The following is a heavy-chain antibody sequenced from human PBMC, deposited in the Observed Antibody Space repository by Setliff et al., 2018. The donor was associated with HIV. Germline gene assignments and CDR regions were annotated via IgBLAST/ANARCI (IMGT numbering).Heavy chain of an antibody. V-gene: IGHV4-34*01. D-gene: IGHD3-3*01. Sequence: LSLTCAVYGGSFTSYYWTWIRQAPGKDLEWIGEINHNGGTNYNPSLKSRVTISVDGSKNQFFLRLTSVTAADTAVYYCARGSYRGSGFFVRYFDFWGQGSLVTVSS. CDR2: INHNGGT. CDR1: GGSFTSYY. CDR3: ARGSYRGSGFFVRYFDF. J-gene: IGHJ4*02.